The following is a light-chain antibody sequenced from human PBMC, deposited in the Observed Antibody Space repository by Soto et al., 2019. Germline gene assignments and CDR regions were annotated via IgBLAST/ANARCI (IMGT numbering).Light chain of an antibody. J-gene: IGKJ5*01. CDR3: QQRSNWPPS. CDR1: QSVSSY. CDR2: DAS. Sequence: EIVLTQSPATLSLSPGERATLSCRASQSVSSYLAWYQQKPCQAPRLLIYDASKRPSGIPARFSGSGSGTDFTLTISSLEPEDFAVYYCQQRSNWPPSSGQGTRLEIK. V-gene: IGKV3-11*01.